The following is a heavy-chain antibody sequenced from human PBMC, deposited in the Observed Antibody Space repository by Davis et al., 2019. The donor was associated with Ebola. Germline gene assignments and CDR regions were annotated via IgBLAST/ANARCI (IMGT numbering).Heavy chain of an antibody. Sequence: PSETLSLTCTVSGGSVSSGSYYWSWIRQPPGKGLEWIGEINHSGSTYYHPSLTSRVTMSVDTSMHQFSLRLSSVTAADTAVYYCARDRGLYGMDVWGPGTTVTVSS. CDR3: ARDRGLYGMDV. CDR1: GGSVSSGSYY. CDR2: INHSGST. D-gene: IGHD2-2*02. J-gene: IGHJ6*02. V-gene: IGHV4-39*07.